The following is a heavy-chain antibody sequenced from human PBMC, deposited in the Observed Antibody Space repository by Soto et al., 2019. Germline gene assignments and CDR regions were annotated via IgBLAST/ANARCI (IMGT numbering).Heavy chain of an antibody. Sequence: VGSLRLSCVASEFTFSKYWMHRVRQAPGKGLVWVSRINMDGTKTAYADSVKGRFTVSRDNANNTLYLQMNSLGVEDTAVYYCARDYYYDSRSSSVNWFDPWGQGTLVTVSS. CDR3: ARDYYYDSRSSSVNWFDP. J-gene: IGHJ5*02. CDR2: INMDGTKT. CDR1: EFTFSKYW. V-gene: IGHV3-74*01. D-gene: IGHD3-22*01.